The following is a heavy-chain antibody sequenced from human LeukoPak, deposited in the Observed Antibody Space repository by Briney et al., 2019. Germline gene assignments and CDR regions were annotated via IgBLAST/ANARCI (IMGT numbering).Heavy chain of an antibody. V-gene: IGHV4-59*01. J-gene: IGHJ4*02. CDR3: ARRGFGIAAAGTYFDY. D-gene: IGHD6-13*01. CDR1: GGSISSYY. CDR2: IYYSGST. Sequence: PSETLSLTCTVSGGSISSYYWSWIRQPPGKGLERIGYIYYSGSTNYNPSLKSRVTISVDTSKNQFSLKLSSVTAADTAVYYCARRGFGIAAAGTYFDYWGQGTLVTVSS.